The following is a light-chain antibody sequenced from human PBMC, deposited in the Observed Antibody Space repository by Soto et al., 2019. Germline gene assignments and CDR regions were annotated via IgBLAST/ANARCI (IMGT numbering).Light chain of an antibody. Sequence: SYELTQPLSVSVAXXXXXXITCGGNNIGSKNVHWYQQKPGQAPVLVIYRDSNRPSGIPERFSGSNSGNTATLTISRAQAGDEADYYCQVWDSSTVVFGGGTKLTVL. CDR1: NIGSKN. CDR3: QVWDSSTVV. CDR2: RDS. J-gene: IGLJ2*01. V-gene: IGLV3-9*01.